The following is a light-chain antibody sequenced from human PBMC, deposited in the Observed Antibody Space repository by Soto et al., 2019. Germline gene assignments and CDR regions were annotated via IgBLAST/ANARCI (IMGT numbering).Light chain of an antibody. V-gene: IGLV2-14*01. J-gene: IGLJ2*01. CDR1: SNDVGGYNY. Sequence: QSVLTQPASVSGSPGQSITISCTGTSNDVGGYNYVSWYQQHPDKAPKLMIYEVSNRPSGVSNRFSGSKSGNTASLTISGLQAEDEADYYCVSFTSSSTLVFGGGTKVTVL. CDR2: EVS. CDR3: VSFTSSSTLV.